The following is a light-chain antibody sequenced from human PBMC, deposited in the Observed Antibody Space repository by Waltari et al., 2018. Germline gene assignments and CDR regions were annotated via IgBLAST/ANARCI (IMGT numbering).Light chain of an antibody. J-gene: IGKJ1*01. V-gene: IGKV3-20*01. CDR1: QRFSSSN. CDR3: QQYGSSPSWT. CDR2: GAS. Sequence: EIVLTQSPGTLSLSPGERATLPCRASQRFSSSNLAWYQQKPGQAPRLLIYGASSRATGIPDRFSGSGSGTDFTLTISRLEPEDFAVYYCQQYGSSPSWTFGQGTKVEIK.